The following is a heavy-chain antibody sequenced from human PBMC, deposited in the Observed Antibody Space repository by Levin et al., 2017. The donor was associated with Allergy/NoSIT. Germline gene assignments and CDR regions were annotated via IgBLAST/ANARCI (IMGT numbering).Heavy chain of an antibody. D-gene: IGHD2-2*01. CDR3: ARYRRDCSSTSCYGSGWFDP. J-gene: IGHJ5*02. V-gene: IGHV5-51*01. Sequence: PGESLKISCKGSGYSFTSYWIGWVRQMPGKGLEWMGIIYPGDSDTRYSPSFQGQVTISADKSISTAYLQWSSLKASDTAMYYCARYRRDCSSTSCYGSGWFDPWGQGTLVTVSS. CDR1: GYSFTSYW. CDR2: IYPGDSDT.